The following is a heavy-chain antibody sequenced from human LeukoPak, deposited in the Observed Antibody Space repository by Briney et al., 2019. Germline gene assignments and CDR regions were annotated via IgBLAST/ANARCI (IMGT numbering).Heavy chain of an antibody. Sequence: GGSLRLSCAASGFAFSSYGMHWVRQAPGKGLEWVAVISYDGSNKYYADSVKGRFTISRDNSKNTLYLQMNSLRAEDTAVYYCAKDSDLRPFDYWGQGTLVTVSS. D-gene: IGHD4-17*01. CDR3: AKDSDLRPFDY. V-gene: IGHV3-30*18. CDR2: ISYDGSNK. CDR1: GFAFSSYG. J-gene: IGHJ4*02.